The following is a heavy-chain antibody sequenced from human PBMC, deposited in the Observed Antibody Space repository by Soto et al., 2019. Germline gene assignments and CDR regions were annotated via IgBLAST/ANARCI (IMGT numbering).Heavy chain of an antibody. Sequence: EVQLVESGGGLVQPGGSLKLSCAASGFRFSGSDMHWVRQASGEGLEWVGRTKTKAESYATALAASVKGTFSLSRDDSKNRAYLEMISLKTEDTAVYYCTRRDCSGGDCYSDFDYWGQGALVTVSS. V-gene: IGHV3-73*01. CDR1: GFRFSGSD. J-gene: IGHJ4*02. CDR3: TRRDCSGGDCYSDFDY. CDR2: TKTKAESYAT. D-gene: IGHD2-15*01.